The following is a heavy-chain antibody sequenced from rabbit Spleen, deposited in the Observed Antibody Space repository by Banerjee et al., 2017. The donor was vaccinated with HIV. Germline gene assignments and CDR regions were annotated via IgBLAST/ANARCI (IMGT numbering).Heavy chain of an antibody. CDR3: VREVAAKFNL. J-gene: IGHJ4*01. V-gene: IGHV1S47*01. Sequence: QEQLVESGGGLVQPGGSLKLSCKASGFDFSTYGVSWVRQAPGKGLEWIGYIDPVFGITYYASWVNGRFTISSHNAQNTLYLQLNSLTAADTATYFCVREVAAKFNLWGQGTLVTVS. CDR2: IDPVFGIT. CDR1: GFDFSTYG. D-gene: IGHD4-1*01.